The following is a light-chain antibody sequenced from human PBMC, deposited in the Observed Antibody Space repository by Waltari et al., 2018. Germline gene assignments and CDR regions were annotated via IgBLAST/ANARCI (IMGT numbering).Light chain of an antibody. CDR3: ETGGHGTWV. J-gene: IGLJ3*02. CDR2: VNSDGSH. V-gene: IGLV4-69*01. CDR1: SGYSSNI. Sequence: QLVLTQSPSASASLGASVKPTCTLSSGYSSNIIAWLPQRPERGPRYLMKVNSDGSHSKGDDIPDRFSGSSSGAERYLTISSLQSEDEADYYCETGGHGTWVFGGGTKLTVL.